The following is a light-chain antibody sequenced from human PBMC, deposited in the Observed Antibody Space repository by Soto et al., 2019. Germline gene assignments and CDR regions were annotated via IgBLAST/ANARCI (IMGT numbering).Light chain of an antibody. CDR3: CSYTSGTAPFV. CDR1: STDIGSYNY. CDR2: EVA. V-gene: IGLV2-14*01. Sequence: QSALTQPSSVSGSPGQSITISCTGTSTDIGSYNYVSWYQHRPGEAPKLIIYEVANRPSGVSDRFSGSKSGNTASLTISGLQAEDEADYHCCSYTSGTAPFVLGTGTKVTVL. J-gene: IGLJ1*01.